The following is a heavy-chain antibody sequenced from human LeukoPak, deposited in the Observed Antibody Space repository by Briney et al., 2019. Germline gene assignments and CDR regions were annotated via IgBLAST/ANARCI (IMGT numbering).Heavy chain of an antibody. D-gene: IGHD2/OR15-2a*01. J-gene: IGHJ4*02. CDR1: GYTFTGYY. CDR2: INPNSGGT. V-gene: IGHV1-2*02. CDR3: AREIGGGPYYFDY. Sequence: ASVRVSCKASGYTFTGYYMHWVRQAPGQGLEWMGWINPNSGGTNYAQKFQGRVTMTRDTSISTAYMELSSLTSEDTAVYYCAREIGGGPYYFDYWGQGTLVTVSS.